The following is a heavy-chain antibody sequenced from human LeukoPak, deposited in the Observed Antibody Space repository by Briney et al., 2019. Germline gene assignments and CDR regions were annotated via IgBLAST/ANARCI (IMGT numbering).Heavy chain of an antibody. D-gene: IGHD3-22*01. J-gene: IGHJ4*02. CDR1: GFTFSSYS. CDR3: AKGYGSSVYASFDW. Sequence: GGSLRLSCAASGFTFSSYSMTWVRQAPGKGPEWVSGISGSGDSTHYADSVKGRFTISRDDSKTTLYLQMNSLRAEDAAVYYCAKGYGSSVYASFDWWGQGTLVTVSS. CDR2: ISGSGDST. V-gene: IGHV3-23*01.